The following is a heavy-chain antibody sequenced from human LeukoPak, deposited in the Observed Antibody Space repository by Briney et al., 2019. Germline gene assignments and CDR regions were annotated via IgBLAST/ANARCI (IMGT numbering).Heavy chain of an antibody. Sequence: GESLKISCEGSGDSFTRYWIGWVRQMPGKGLEWMGIIYPGDSDTRYSPPFQGQVTISADKSISTAYLQWSSLKASDTAMYYCARRGDSSSWYFYYWGQGTLVTVSS. D-gene: IGHD6-13*01. CDR1: GDSFTRYW. J-gene: IGHJ4*02. V-gene: IGHV5-51*01. CDR3: ARRGDSSSWYFYY. CDR2: IYPGDSDT.